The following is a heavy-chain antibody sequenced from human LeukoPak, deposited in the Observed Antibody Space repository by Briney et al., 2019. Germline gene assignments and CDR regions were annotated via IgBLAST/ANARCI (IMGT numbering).Heavy chain of an antibody. CDR2: FYYGGST. Sequence: SDPLSLTCTVCGGPISSHYWRWPRQPPGKGLEWIGYFYYGGSTNYNPAPKSRLTISVDTSKNQFSLKLSSVTAADTAVYYCARERSAGTYYYYYYMDVWGKGTTVTVSS. V-gene: IGHV4-59*11. CDR3: ARERSAGTYYYYYYMDV. J-gene: IGHJ6*03. CDR1: GGPISSHY. D-gene: IGHD6-13*01.